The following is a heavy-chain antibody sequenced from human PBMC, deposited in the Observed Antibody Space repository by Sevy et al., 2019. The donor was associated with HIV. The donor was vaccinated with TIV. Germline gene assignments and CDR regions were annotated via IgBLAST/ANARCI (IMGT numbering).Heavy chain of an antibody. J-gene: IGHJ4*02. CDR3: TTKHGFWSGYYYFDY. D-gene: IGHD3-3*01. CDR2: IKSKTDGGTT. V-gene: IGHV3-15*01. Sequence: GGSLRLSCAASGLTFNNAWMTWVRQAPGMGLDWVGRIKSKTDGGTTDYAAPVKSRFTISRDDSKNTLYLQMNSLKTEDTAVYYCTTKHGFWSGYYYFDYWGQGTLVTVSS. CDR1: GLTFNNAW.